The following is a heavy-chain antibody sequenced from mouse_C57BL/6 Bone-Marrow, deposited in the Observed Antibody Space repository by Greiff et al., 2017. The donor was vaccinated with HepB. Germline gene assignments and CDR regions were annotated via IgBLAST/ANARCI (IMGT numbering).Heavy chain of an antibody. Sequence: EVHLVESGGDLVKPGGSLKLSCAASGFTFSSYGMSWVRQTPDKRLEWVATISSGGSYTYYPDSVKGRFTISRDNAKNTLYLQMSSLKSEDTAMYYCARPNGYGYAMDYWGQGTSVTVSS. CDR1: GFTFSSYG. CDR2: ISSGGSYT. CDR3: ARPNGYGYAMDY. V-gene: IGHV5-6*01. D-gene: IGHD2-2*01. J-gene: IGHJ4*01.